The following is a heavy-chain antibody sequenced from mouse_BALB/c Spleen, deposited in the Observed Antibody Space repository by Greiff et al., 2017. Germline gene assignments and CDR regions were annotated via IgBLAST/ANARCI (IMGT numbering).Heavy chain of an antibody. CDR3: ARGDGYYGFAY. CDR2: ISDGGSYT. CDR1: GFTFSYYY. J-gene: IGHJ3*01. Sequence: EVQLVESGGGLVKPGGSLKLSCAASGFTFSYYYMYWVRQTPEKRLEWVATISDGGSYTYYPDSVKGRFTISRDNAKNNLYLQMSSLKSEDTAMYYCARGDGYYGFAYWGQGTLVTVSA. V-gene: IGHV5-4*02. D-gene: IGHD2-3*01.